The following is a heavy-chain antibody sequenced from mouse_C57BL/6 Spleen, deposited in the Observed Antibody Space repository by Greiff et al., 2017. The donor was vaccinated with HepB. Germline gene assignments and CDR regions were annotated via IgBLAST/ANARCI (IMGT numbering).Heavy chain of an antibody. CDR2: ISSGGSYT. CDR3: ARLYYGSSHWYFDV. V-gene: IGHV5-6*01. J-gene: IGHJ1*03. CDR1: GFTFSSYG. Sequence: EVKLMESGGDLVKPGGSLKLSCAASGFTFSSYGMSWVRQTPDKRLEWVATISSGGSYTYYPDSVKGRFTISRDNAKNNLYLQMSSLKSEDTAMYYCARLYYGSSHWYFDVWGTGTTVTVSS. D-gene: IGHD1-1*01.